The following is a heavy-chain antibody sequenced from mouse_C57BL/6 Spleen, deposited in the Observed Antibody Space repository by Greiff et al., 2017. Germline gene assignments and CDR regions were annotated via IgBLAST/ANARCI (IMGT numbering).Heavy chain of an antibody. D-gene: IGHD1-1*01. CDR3: ARHGYYGSSPHWYFDV. J-gene: IGHJ1*03. CDR1: GFTFSDYY. V-gene: IGHV5-12*01. Sequence: EVKLMESGGGLVQPGGSLKLSCAASGFTFSDYYMYWVRQTPEKRLEWVAYISNGGGSTYYPDTVKGRFTISRDNAKNTLYLQMSRLKSEDTAMYYCARHGYYGSSPHWYFDVWGTGTTVTVSS. CDR2: ISNGGGST.